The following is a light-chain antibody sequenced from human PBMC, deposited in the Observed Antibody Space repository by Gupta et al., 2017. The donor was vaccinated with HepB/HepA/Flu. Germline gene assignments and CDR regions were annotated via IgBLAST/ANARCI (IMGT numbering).Light chain of an antibody. CDR3: MQARQTPWT. CDR2: LGS. J-gene: IGKJ1*01. V-gene: IGKV2-28*01. CDR1: QSLLHSNGYKY. Sequence: DIVMTQSPLSLPVTPGEPASISCRSSQSLLHSNGYKYLDWYLQKAGQSPQLLIYLGSNRAPGVPDRFSGSGSGTDFTLKISRVEAEDVGVYYCMQARQTPWTFGQGTKVEIK.